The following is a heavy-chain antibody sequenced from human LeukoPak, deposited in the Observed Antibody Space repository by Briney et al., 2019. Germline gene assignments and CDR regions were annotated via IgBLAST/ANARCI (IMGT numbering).Heavy chain of an antibody. J-gene: IGHJ4*02. CDR3: ARGGELHDQVY. CDR1: GYIFTSYF. CDR2: MNPNSGNT. D-gene: IGHD1-7*01. Sequence: ASVKVSCKASGYIFTSYFIHWVRQAPGQGLEWMGWMNPNSGNTGYAQKFQGRVTMTRNTSISTAYMELSSLRSEDTAVYYCARGGELHDQVYWGQGTLVTVSS. V-gene: IGHV1-8*02.